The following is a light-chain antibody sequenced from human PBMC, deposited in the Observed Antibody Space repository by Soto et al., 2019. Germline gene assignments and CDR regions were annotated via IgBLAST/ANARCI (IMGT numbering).Light chain of an antibody. CDR1: SSDIGGYNY. V-gene: IGLV2-14*03. CDR2: YVT. Sequence: QSALTQPASVSGSPGQWITISCTGTSSDIGGYNYVSWYQQHPGKAPKLIINYVTNRPSGVSNRFSGSKSGNTASLTISGLQADDEGDYYCSSYTSTASYVFGTGTKVTVL. J-gene: IGLJ1*01. CDR3: SSYTSTASYV.